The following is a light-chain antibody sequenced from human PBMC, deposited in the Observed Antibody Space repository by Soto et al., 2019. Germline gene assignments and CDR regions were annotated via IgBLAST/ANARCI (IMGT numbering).Light chain of an antibody. V-gene: IGLV1-44*01. J-gene: IGLJ3*02. CDR3: ASWDDVLNGRV. Sequence: QAVVTQPLSASGTPGQRVTISCSGSSSNIGGNSVSWYQQVPGTAPKLLMHSNNKRPSGVADRFSGSKSGTSASLAISGLQSEDEADYYCASWDDVLNGRVFGGGTKLTVL. CDR1: SSNIGGNS. CDR2: SNN.